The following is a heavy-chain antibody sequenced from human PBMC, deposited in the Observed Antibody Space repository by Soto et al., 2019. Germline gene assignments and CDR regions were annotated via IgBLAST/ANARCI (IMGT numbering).Heavy chain of an antibody. CDR3: AKGGYYSLFDI. Sequence: PGGSLRLSCGASGFPFSSYAMSWVRQTPGKGLEWVSGISGSGGRTYYADPVKGRFTISRDNSNNTLSLQMHILRVEGTAVYFCAKGGYYSLFDIWGQGTMVTVSS. J-gene: IGHJ3*02. CDR1: GFPFSSYA. CDR2: ISGSGGRT. V-gene: IGHV3-23*01. D-gene: IGHD3-16*01.